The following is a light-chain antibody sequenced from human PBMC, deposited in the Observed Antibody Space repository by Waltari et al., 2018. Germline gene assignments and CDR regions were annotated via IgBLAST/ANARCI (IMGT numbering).Light chain of an antibody. Sequence: QSILTQPPSLSAAPGQKVTISCSGSRSTFVNNEVAWYQQLPETAPRLLIYDNNKRPSGIPGRFSGSKSGTSATLDITGLQTGDEGHYYCATWDERLTAVVFGGGTRLTVL. J-gene: IGLJ2*01. CDR3: ATWDERLTAVV. CDR2: DNN. V-gene: IGLV1-51*01. CDR1: RSTFVNNE.